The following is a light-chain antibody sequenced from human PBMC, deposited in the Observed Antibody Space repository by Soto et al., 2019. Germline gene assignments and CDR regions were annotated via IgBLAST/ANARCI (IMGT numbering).Light chain of an antibody. V-gene: IGKV1-6*01. Sequence: IQMTQSPSTLSASVGDGVTITCRASQNISVWLAWYQQRPGKAPKLLIYAASNLQSGVPARFSGSGSGTDFTLTISSLQPEDFATYYCLQKYFYPFTFGPGTKVDIK. J-gene: IGKJ3*01. CDR2: AAS. CDR1: QNISVW. CDR3: LQKYFYPFT.